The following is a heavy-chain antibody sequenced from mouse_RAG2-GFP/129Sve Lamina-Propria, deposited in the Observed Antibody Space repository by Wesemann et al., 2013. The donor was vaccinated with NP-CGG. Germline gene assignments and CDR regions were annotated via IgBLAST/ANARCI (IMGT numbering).Heavy chain of an antibody. J-gene: IGHJ4*01. D-gene: IGHD1-1*01. CDR2: ISYSGST. CDR3: ARGGGSSFLYAMDY. Sequence: EYAGYISYSGSTYYNPSLKSRISITRDTSKNQYYLQLNSVTTEDTATYYCARGGGSSFLYAMDYWGQGTSVTVSS. V-gene: IGHV3-8*01.